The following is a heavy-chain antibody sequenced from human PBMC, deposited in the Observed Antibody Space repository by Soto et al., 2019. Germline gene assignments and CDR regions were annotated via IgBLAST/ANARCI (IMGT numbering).Heavy chain of an antibody. V-gene: IGHV4-30-4*01. J-gene: IGHJ4*02. D-gene: IGHD6-13*01. CDR1: GGAIRSGNYY. CDR2: ISHSGTT. CDR3: ARGRGQLLFDY. Sequence: SETLSLTCSVSGGAIRSGNYYWSWIRQSPGKGLEWLGHISHSGTTSYNPSLQSRATISLDAAQNHFSLRLNSVTVADTALYFCARGRGQLLFDYWGQGSIVTVSS.